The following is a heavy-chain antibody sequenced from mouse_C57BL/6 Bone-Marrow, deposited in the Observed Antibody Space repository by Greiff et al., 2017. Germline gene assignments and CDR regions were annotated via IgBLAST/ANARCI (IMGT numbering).Heavy chain of an antibody. CDR1: GYTFTSYW. CDR3: ARSGITVVARDY. CDR2: IHPNSGST. D-gene: IGHD1-1*01. J-gene: IGHJ4*01. Sequence: VQLQQPGAELVKPGASVKLSCKASGYTFTSYWMHWVKQRPGQGLEWIGMIHPNSGSTNYNEKFKSKATLTVDKSSSTAYMQLNSLTSEDSAVYYCARSGITVVARDYWGQGTSVTVSS. V-gene: IGHV1-64*01.